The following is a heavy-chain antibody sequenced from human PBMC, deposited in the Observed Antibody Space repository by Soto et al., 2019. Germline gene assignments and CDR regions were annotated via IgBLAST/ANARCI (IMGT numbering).Heavy chain of an antibody. CDR3: ARVGLGYCSSTSCYPVFDY. CDR2: IIPIFGTA. J-gene: IGHJ4*02. Sequence: QVQLVQSGAEVKKPGSSVKVSCKASGGTFSSYASSWVRQSPGQGLEWMGGIIPIFGTANYAQKFQGRVTITADESTSTAYMELSSLRSEDTAVYYCARVGLGYCSSTSCYPVFDYWGQGTLVTVSS. D-gene: IGHD2-2*01. V-gene: IGHV1-69*01. CDR1: GGTFSSYA.